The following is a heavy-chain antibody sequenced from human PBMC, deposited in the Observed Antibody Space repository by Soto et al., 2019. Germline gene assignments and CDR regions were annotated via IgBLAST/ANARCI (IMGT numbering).Heavy chain of an antibody. Sequence: QVQLVQSGAEVKKPGASVKVSCKASGYTFTSYGISWVRQDPGQGLEWMGWISAYNGNTNYAQKLQGRVTMTTDTSTSTAYRELRSLRSSDTAVYSCASGQGDSYGYLGTYCRDVCGQGTTVTVAS. CDR3: ASGQGDSYGYLGTYCRDV. J-gene: IGHJ6*02. CDR1: GYTFTSYG. V-gene: IGHV1-18*01. D-gene: IGHD5-18*01. CDR2: ISAYNGNT.